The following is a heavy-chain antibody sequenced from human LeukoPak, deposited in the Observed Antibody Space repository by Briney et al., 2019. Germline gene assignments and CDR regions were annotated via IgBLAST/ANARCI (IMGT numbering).Heavy chain of an antibody. Sequence: GGSLRLSCAASGFIFSTYGMHWVRQAPGKGLEWVTFIQYDGGNKNYADSVRGRFTISRDNAKNSLYLQMNSLRAEDTAVYYCATSSGTNWGQGTMVTVSS. J-gene: IGHJ3*01. CDR3: ATSSGTN. CDR2: IQYDGGNK. D-gene: IGHD3-22*01. CDR1: GFIFSTYG. V-gene: IGHV3-30*02.